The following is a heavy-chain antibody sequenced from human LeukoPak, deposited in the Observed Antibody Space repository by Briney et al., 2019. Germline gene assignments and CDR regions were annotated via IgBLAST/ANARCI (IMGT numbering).Heavy chain of an antibody. CDR2: IIPILGIA. Sequence: SVKVSCKASGGTFSSYAISCVRQAPGQGLEWMGRIIPILGIANYAQKFQGRVTITADKSTSTAYMELSSLRSEDTAVYYCAKRSYYYYGMDVWGQGTTVTVSS. CDR1: GGTFSSYA. J-gene: IGHJ6*02. V-gene: IGHV1-69*04. CDR3: AKRSYYYYGMDV.